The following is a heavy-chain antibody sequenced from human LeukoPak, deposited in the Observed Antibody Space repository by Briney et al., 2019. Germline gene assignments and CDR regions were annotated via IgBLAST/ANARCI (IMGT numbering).Heavy chain of an antibody. CDR1: GGSISSGDYY. D-gene: IGHD2-2*01. J-gene: IGHJ4*02. CDR3: ARESPHRYCSSTSCPRIYYFEY. Sequence: SQTLSLTCTDSGGSISSGDYYWSWIRQPPGKGLEWIGYIYYSGSTYYNPSLKSRVTISVDTSKNQFSLKLSSVTAADTAVYYCARESPHRYCSSTSCPRIYYFEYWGQGTLVTVSS. CDR2: IYYSGST. V-gene: IGHV4-30-4*08.